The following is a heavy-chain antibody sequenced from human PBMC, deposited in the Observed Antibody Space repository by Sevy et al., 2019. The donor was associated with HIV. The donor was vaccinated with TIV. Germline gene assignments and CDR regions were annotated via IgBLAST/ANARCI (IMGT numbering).Heavy chain of an antibody. CDR2: MSNTGSTI. J-gene: IGHJ4*02. CDR1: GFSFSIYS. D-gene: IGHD5-12*01. V-gene: IGHV3-48*01. Sequence: GGSLRLSCAASGFSFSIYSMNWVRQAPGRGLEWVSYMSNTGSTIHYADSVSGRFTISGDNAKKSMYLQMNSLRAEDTAVYYCASQRGGYERLYYFDYWGQGTLVTVSS. CDR3: ASQRGGYERLYYFDY.